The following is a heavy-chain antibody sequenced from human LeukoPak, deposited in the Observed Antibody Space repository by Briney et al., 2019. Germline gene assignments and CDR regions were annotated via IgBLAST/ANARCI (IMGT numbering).Heavy chain of an antibody. D-gene: IGHD1-1*01. J-gene: IGHJ4*02. CDR3: AKVNWNAALGY. CDR1: GFTFDDYA. V-gene: IGHV3-9*01. CDR2: ISWNSGSI. Sequence: QPGRSLRLSWAASGFTFDDYAMHWVRQAPGKGLEWVSGISWNSGSIGYADSVRGRFTISRDNAKNSLYLQMNSLRAEDTALYYCAKVNWNAALGYWGQGTLVTVSS.